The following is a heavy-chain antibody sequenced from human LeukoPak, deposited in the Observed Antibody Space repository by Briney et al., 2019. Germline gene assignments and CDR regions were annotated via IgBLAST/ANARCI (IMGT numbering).Heavy chain of an antibody. CDR1: GYTFTSYD. CDR3: ARDGPYYYYMDV. J-gene: IGHJ6*03. CDR2: MNPNSGNT. D-gene: IGHD3/OR15-3a*01. Sequence: ASVKVSCKASGYTFTSYDINWARQATGQGLEWMGWMNPNSGNTGYAQKFQGRVTMTRNTSISTAYMELSSLRCEDTAVYYCARDGPYYYYMDVWGKGTTVTVSS. V-gene: IGHV1-8*01.